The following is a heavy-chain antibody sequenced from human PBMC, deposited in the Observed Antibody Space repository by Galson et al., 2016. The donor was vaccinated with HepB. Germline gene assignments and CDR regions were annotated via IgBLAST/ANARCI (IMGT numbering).Heavy chain of an antibody. V-gene: IGHV4-59*01. Sequence: SETLSLTCTVSGDSINDYYWSWIRQPPGKGLQWIGYMYYSGSTNYNPSLKSRVTISGDTSKNHFSLMLSSVTAADTAVYYCARGKRAFEIWGQGTMVTVSS. CDR2: MYYSGST. D-gene: IGHD4-23*01. CDR3: ARGKRAFEI. J-gene: IGHJ3*02. CDR1: GDSINDYY.